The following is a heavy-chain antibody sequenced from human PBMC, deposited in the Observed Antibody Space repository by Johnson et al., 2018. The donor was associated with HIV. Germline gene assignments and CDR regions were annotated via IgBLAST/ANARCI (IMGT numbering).Heavy chain of an antibody. CDR1: GFIFSSYG. J-gene: IGHJ3*02. CDR3: ATRKDILTGYDAFDI. V-gene: IGHV3-33*01. CDR2: IWYDGSNE. Sequence: VQLVESGGGVVQPGRSLRLSCAASGFIFSSYGTHWVRQAPGKGLEWVAGIWYDGSNEYYADSVKGRFTISRDNSKNTLYLQMNSLRAEDTAVYYCATRKDILTGYDAFDIWGQGTMVTVAS. D-gene: IGHD3-9*01.